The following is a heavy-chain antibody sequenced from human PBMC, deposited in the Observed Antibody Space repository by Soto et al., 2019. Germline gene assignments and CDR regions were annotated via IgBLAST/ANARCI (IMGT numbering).Heavy chain of an antibody. J-gene: IGHJ4*02. CDR3: ARSIGGSSYYPPDY. D-gene: IGHD2-15*01. CDR1: GFTFSGYG. Sequence: PGGSLRLSCAASGFTFSGYGMHWVRQSPGEGLEWVAILANDGSYQYYAESVKGRFTISRDNSKNTLYLQMDSPRPEDTAVYYCARSIGGSSYYPPDYWGQGTLVTVSS. V-gene: IGHV3-30*03. CDR2: LANDGSYQ.